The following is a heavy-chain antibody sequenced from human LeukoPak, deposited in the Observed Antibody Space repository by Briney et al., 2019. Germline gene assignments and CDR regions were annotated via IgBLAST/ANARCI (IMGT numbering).Heavy chain of an antibody. D-gene: IGHD3-10*01. Sequence: ASVKVSCKASGYTFTGYYMHWVRQAPGQGLEWMGWINPNSGGTNYAQKFQGRVTMTRDTSISTAYMELSRLRSDDTAVYYCARGVIGGSGSYYKVPGYYMDVWGKGTTVTISS. J-gene: IGHJ6*03. CDR2: INPNSGGT. CDR1: GYTFTGYY. V-gene: IGHV1-2*02. CDR3: ARGVIGGSGSYYKVPGYYMDV.